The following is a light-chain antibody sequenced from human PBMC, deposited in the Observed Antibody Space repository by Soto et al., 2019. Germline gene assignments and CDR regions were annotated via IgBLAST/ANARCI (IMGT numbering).Light chain of an antibody. CDR2: KNN. V-gene: IGLV1-47*01. J-gene: IGLJ2*01. CDR1: SSNIGANY. CDR3: AAWDDSLSGQVV. Sequence: QTVVTQPPSASGTPGQGVTVSCSGSSSNIGANYVYWYQQLPGTAPKLLIYKNNQRPSGVPDRFSGSKSGTSASLAISGLRSEDEADYYCAAWDDSLSGQVVFGGGTKLTVL.